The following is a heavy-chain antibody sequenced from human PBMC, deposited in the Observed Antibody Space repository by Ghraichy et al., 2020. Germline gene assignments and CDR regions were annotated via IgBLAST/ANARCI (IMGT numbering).Heavy chain of an antibody. CDR2: IYSGGST. D-gene: IGHD3-10*01. CDR1: GFTVSSNY. Sequence: GGSLRLSCAASGFTVSSNYMSWVRQAPGKGLEWVSVIYSGGSTYYADSVKGRFTISRDNSKNTLYLQMNSLRAEDTAVYYCARTYYYGSGGLNWFDHWGQGTLVTVSS. J-gene: IGHJ5*02. V-gene: IGHV3-53*01. CDR3: ARTYYYGSGGLNWFDH.